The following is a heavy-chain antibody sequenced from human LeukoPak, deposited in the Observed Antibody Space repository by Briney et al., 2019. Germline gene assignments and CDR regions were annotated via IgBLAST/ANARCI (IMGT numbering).Heavy chain of an antibody. J-gene: IGHJ4*02. D-gene: IGHD3-22*01. CDR1: GGTFSSYA. CDR3: ASRLTYYYDSSGYWDSDY. V-gene: IGHV1-69*05. CDR2: IIPIFGTA. Sequence: SVKVSCKASGGTFSSYAISWVRQAPGQGLEWMGGIIPIFGTANYAQKFQGRVTITTDKSTSTAYMELSSLRSEDTAVYYCASRLTYYYDSSGYWDSDYWGQGTLVTVSS.